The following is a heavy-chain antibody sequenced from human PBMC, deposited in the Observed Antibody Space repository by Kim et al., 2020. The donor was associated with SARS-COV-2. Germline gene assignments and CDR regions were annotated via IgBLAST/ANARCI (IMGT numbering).Heavy chain of an antibody. CDR3: ARFNRGWGKRGYSYGSDY. V-gene: IGHV6-1*01. Sequence: SQTLSLTCAISGDSVSSNSAAWNWIRQSPSRGLEWLGRTYYRSKWYNDYAVSVKSRITINPDTSKNQFSLQLNSVTPEDTAVYYCARFNRGWGKRGYSYGSDYWGQGTLVTVSS. J-gene: IGHJ4*02. CDR1: GDSVSSNSAA. D-gene: IGHD5-18*01. CDR2: TYYRSKWYN.